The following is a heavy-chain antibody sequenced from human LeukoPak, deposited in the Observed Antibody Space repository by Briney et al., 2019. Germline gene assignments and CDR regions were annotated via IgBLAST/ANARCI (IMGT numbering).Heavy chain of an antibody. CDR3: ARGGYTVTKGLDAFDI. D-gene: IGHD4-17*01. V-gene: IGHV1-2*02. CDR1: GYTFTSYA. Sequence: ASVKVSCKASGYTFTSYAMNWVRQAPGQGLEWMGWINPNSGGTNYAQKFQGRVTMTRDTSISTAYMELSRLRSDDTAVYYCARGGYTVTKGLDAFDIWGQGTMVTVSS. J-gene: IGHJ3*02. CDR2: INPNSGGT.